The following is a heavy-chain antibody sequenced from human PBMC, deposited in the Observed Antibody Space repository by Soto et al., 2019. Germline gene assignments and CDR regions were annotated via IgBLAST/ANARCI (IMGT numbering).Heavy chain of an antibody. Sequence: QVQLQQWGAGLLKPSETLSLTCAVYGGSFSGYYWSWIRQPPGKGLEWIGEITHSGSTNYNPSLKSRVTISVDTSKNPFSLKLSSVTAADTAVYYCARGFYYYGSGSEQLNDYWGQGTLVTVSS. V-gene: IGHV4-34*01. CDR3: ARGFYYYGSGSEQLNDY. CDR2: ITHSGST. D-gene: IGHD3-10*01. J-gene: IGHJ4*02. CDR1: GGSFSGYY.